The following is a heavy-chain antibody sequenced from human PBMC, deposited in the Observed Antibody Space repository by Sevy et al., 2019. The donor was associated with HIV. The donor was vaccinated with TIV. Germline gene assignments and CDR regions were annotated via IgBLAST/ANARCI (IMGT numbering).Heavy chain of an antibody. D-gene: IGHD6-13*01. Sequence: GGSLRLSCAASGFTFSSYGMHWVRQAPGKGLEWVAVIWYDGSNKYYADSVKGRFTISRDNSKNTLYLQMNRLRAEDTAVYYCARDRRSGAYSSTDFDYWGQGTLVTVSS. CDR1: GFTFSSYG. CDR2: IWYDGSNK. V-gene: IGHV3-33*01. CDR3: ARDRRSGAYSSTDFDY. J-gene: IGHJ4*02.